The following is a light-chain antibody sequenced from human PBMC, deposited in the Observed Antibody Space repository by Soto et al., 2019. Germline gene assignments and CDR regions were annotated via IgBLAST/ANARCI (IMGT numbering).Light chain of an antibody. CDR2: GAS. V-gene: IGKV3-15*01. J-gene: IGKJ4*01. Sequence: EIVMTQSPATLSVSPGERAALSCRASQTVGSNLAWYQQKPGQAPRLLISGASTRATGIPARFSGSGSGTEFTLTISSLEPEDSAVYYCQQRSNWPSLTFGGGTKVDIK. CDR1: QTVGSN. CDR3: QQRSNWPSLT.